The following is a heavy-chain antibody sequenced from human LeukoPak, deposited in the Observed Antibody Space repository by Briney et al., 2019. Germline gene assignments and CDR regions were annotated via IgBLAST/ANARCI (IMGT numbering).Heavy chain of an antibody. CDR3: ARDYYDSSGYGRY. Sequence: ASVKVSCKASGYTFTGYYVHWVRQAPGQGLEWMGWINPNSGGTNYAQKFQGRVTMTRDTSISTAYMELSRLRSDDTAVYYCARDYYDSSGYGRYWGQGTLVTVSS. CDR1: GYTFTGYY. D-gene: IGHD3-22*01. J-gene: IGHJ4*02. CDR2: INPNSGGT. V-gene: IGHV1-2*02.